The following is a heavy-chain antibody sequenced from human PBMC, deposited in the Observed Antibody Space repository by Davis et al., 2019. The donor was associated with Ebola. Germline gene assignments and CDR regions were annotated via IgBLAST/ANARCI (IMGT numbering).Heavy chain of an antibody. CDR2: IWYDGSNK. CDR3: ARSTGDY. D-gene: IGHD4-17*01. Sequence: GGSLRLSCAASGFTFSSYAMSWVRQAPGKGLEWVAVIWYDGSNKYYADSVKGRFTISRDNSKNTLYLQMNSLRAEDTAVYYCARSTGDYWGQGTLVTVSS. V-gene: IGHV3-33*08. CDR1: GFTFSSYA. J-gene: IGHJ4*02.